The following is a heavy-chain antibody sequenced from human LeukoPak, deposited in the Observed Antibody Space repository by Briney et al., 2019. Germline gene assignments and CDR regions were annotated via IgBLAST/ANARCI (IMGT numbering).Heavy chain of an antibody. J-gene: IGHJ4*02. D-gene: IGHD5-12*01. V-gene: IGHV3-48*03. CDR3: ARDPWTNSDYDGFDY. Sequence: GGSLRLPCAASGFTFSSYEMNWVRQAPGKGLEWVSYISSSGSTIYYADSVKGRFTISRDNAKNSQYLQMNSLRAEDTAVYYCARDPWTNSDYDGFDYWGQGTLVTVSS. CDR1: GFTFSSYE. CDR2: ISSSGSTI.